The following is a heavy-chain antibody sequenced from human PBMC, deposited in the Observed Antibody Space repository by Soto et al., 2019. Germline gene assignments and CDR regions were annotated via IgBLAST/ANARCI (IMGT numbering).Heavy chain of an antibody. CDR1: GYTFTSYD. D-gene: IGHD4-17*01. J-gene: IGHJ4*02. Sequence: QVQLVQSGAEVKKPGASVKVSCKASGYTFTSYDINWVRQATGQGLERRGWMNPNSGNTGYAQKVRGKVPRTRNTSIRTAYRGLSSLRSEATAVYYWASGGRGATVTTPHAYWGQGPLVPVSS. CDR3: ASGGRGATVTTPHAY. CDR2: MNPNSGNT. V-gene: IGHV1-8*01.